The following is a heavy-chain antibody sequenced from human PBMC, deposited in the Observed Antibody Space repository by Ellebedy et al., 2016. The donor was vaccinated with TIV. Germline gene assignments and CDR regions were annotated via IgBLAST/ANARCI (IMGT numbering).Heavy chain of an antibody. V-gene: IGHV4-28*01. CDR2: IYYSGIT. D-gene: IGHD3-22*01. Sequence: MPSETLSLTCAVSGDSISSSNWWGWIRQPPGKGLEWIGFIYYSGITYYNPSLKSRVSMSVDTSQTQFSLQLSSVTAVDTAIYYCARTFDSSGYDQVLDVWGQGTMVTVSS. CDR1: GDSISSSNW. J-gene: IGHJ3*01. CDR3: ARTFDSSGYDQVLDV.